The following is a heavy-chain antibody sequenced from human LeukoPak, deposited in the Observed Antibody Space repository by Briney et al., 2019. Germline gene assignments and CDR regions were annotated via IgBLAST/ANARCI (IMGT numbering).Heavy chain of an antibody. D-gene: IGHD5-18*01. V-gene: IGHV1-2*02. J-gene: IGHJ6*02. CDR2: IHPNSGAT. CDR1: GYTFTGYH. CDR3: ARNTAPGYRLDF. Sequence: GASVKVSCKASGYTFTGYHIHWVRQAPGQGFEWMGWIHPNSGATGYAQNFQGRVTMTRDTSISTAYMDLSRLRSDDTAVYYCARNTAPGYRLDFWGQGTPVTVSS.